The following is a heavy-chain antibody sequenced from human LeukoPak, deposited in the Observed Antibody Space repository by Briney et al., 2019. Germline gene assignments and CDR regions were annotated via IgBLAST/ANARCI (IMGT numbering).Heavy chain of an antibody. CDR1: GYSFTSYW. CDR2: VYPGDSDT. Sequence: GESLKISCKGSGYSSGYSFTSYWIAWVRQMPGKGLEWMGIVYPGDSDTRYSPSLQGQVTISADKSITTAYLQWNSLKASDTAIYYCATRYGGDGWDYWGQGTLVTVSS. CDR3: ATRYGGDGWDY. D-gene: IGHD2-21*02. J-gene: IGHJ4*02. V-gene: IGHV5-51*01.